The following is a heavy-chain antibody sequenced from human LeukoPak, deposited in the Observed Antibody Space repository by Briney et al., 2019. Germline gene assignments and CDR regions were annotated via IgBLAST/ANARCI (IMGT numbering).Heavy chain of an antibody. V-gene: IGHV1-18*01. Sequence: GASVKVSCKASGYTFTSYGISWVRQAPGQGLEWMGWISAYNGNTNYAQKFQGRVTMTEDTSTDTAYMELSSLRSEDTAVYYCATGQRSTMVRGVHHFDYWGQGTLVTVSS. CDR3: ATGQRSTMVRGVHHFDY. D-gene: IGHD3-10*01. CDR2: ISAYNGNT. J-gene: IGHJ4*02. CDR1: GYTFTSYG.